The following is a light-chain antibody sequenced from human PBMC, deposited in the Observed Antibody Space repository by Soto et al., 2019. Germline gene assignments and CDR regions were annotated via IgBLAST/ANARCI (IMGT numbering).Light chain of an antibody. CDR2: DVS. Sequence: QSALTQPRSVSGSPGQSVTISCTGTSSDVGGYNYVSWYQQHPGKAPKLMIYDVSKRPSGVPDRFSGSQSGNTASLTISGLQAEDEADYYCTAYTTSDTLVFGTGTKLTVL. J-gene: IGLJ1*01. CDR1: SSDVGGYNY. CDR3: TAYTTSDTLV. V-gene: IGLV2-11*01.